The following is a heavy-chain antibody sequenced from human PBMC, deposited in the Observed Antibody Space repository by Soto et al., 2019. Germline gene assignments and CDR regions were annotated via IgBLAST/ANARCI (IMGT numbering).Heavy chain of an antibody. CDR1: GGSISSGDYY. CDR3: ARRGVITGYYFDY. Sequence: QVQLQESGPGLVKPSQTLSLTCTVSGGSISSGDYYWSWIRQPPGKGLEWIGYIYYSGSTYYNPSLKSRVTKSVDTAKNQFSQKLSSGTAADTAVYYCARRGVITGYYFDYWGQGTLVTVSS. D-gene: IGHD3-3*01. V-gene: IGHV4-30-4*01. J-gene: IGHJ4*02. CDR2: IYYSGST.